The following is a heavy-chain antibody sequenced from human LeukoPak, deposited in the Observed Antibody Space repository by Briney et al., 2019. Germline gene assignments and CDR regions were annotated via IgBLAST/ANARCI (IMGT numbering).Heavy chain of an antibody. V-gene: IGHV1-69*04. D-gene: IGHD3-22*01. Sequence: SVKVSCKASGGTFSSYAISWVRQAPGQGLEWMGRIIPILGIANYAQKFQGRVTITADKSTSTAYMELSSLRSEDTAVYYCARDQDYYDSSGYPYYFDYWGQGTLVTVSS. J-gene: IGHJ4*02. CDR3: ARDQDYYDSSGYPYYFDY. CDR1: GGTFSSYA. CDR2: IIPILGIA.